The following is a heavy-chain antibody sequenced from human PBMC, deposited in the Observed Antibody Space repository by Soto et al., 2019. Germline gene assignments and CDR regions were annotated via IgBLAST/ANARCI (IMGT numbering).Heavy chain of an antibody. CDR3: AREGGGYSYGRFDY. D-gene: IGHD5-18*01. V-gene: IGHV3-30-3*01. J-gene: IGHJ4*02. CDR2: ISYDGSNK. CDR1: GFTFSSYA. Sequence: ESGGGVVPPGRSLRLSCAASGFTFSSYAMHWVRQAPGKGLEWVAVISYDGSNKYYADSVKGRFTISRDNSKNTLYLQMNSLRAEDTAVYYCAREGGGYSYGRFDYWGQGTLVTVSS.